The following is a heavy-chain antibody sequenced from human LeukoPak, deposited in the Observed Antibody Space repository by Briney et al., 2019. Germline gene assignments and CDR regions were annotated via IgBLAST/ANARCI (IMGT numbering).Heavy chain of an antibody. CDR1: GYTFTSYD. V-gene: IGHV1-8*01. Sequence: GASVKVSCKASGYTFTSYDINWVRQATGQGLEWKGWMNPNSGNTGYAQKFQGRVTMTRNTSISTAYMELSSLRSEDTAVYYCARSGRCSSTSCYLGNYYYYMDVWGKGTTVTVSS. D-gene: IGHD2-2*01. CDR2: MNPNSGNT. J-gene: IGHJ6*03. CDR3: ARSGRCSSTSCYLGNYYYYMDV.